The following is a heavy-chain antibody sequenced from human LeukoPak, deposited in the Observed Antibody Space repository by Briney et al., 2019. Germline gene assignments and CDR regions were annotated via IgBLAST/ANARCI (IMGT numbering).Heavy chain of an antibody. V-gene: IGHV3-21*01. CDR2: ISSSSSYI. J-gene: IGHJ4*02. CDR1: GFTFSSYS. Sequence: GGPLRLSCAASGFTFSSYSMNWVRQAPGKGLEWVSSISSSSSYIYYADSVKGRFTISRDNAKNSLYLQMNSLRAEDTAVYYCARDRQSSYYDSSGYYAPVFDYWGQGTLVTVSS. CDR3: ARDRQSSYYDSSGYYAPVFDY. D-gene: IGHD3-22*01.